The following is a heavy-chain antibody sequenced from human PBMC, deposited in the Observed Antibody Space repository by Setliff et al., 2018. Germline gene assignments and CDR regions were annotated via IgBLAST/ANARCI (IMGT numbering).Heavy chain of an antibody. CDR2: IYPGDSDT. Sequence: PGESLKISRKASGYIFTNYWIGWVRQMPGKGLEWMGVIYPGDSDTRYSPSFQGQVTISADKSINTAYLQWSSLKASDTAIYYCTRHEDRNKCTSSSCYRENDAFDVWGQGAMVTVSS. J-gene: IGHJ3*01. CDR3: TRHEDRNKCTSSSCYRENDAFDV. V-gene: IGHV5-51*01. D-gene: IGHD2-2*01. CDR1: GYIFTNYW.